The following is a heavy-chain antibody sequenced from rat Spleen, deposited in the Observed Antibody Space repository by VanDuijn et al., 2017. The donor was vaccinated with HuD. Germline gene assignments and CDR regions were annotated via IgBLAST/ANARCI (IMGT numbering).Heavy chain of an antibody. CDR2: IYTGGGGS. D-gene: IGHD1-11*01. CDR3: TRQEDYGGYSRDYFGY. Sequence: EVQLVESGGGLVQPGGSLKLSCAASGFTFSDYNMAWVRQAPTKGLELVAYIYTGGGGSYHRDSVKGRFTISRDNAKSTLYLQMNSLRSEDTATYYCTRQEDYGGYSRDYFGYWGQGVVVTVSS. CDR1: GFTFSDYN. J-gene: IGHJ2*01. V-gene: IGHV5-27*01.